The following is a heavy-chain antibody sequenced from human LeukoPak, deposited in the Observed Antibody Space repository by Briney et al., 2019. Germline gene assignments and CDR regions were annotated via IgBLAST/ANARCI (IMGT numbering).Heavy chain of an antibody. CDR3: ARSGYCSGGSCYSRDWFDP. D-gene: IGHD2-15*01. CDR1: GGSISSYY. J-gene: IGHJ5*02. CDR2: IYYSGST. Sequence: SETLSLTCTVSGGSISSYYWSWIRQPPGKGLEWMGYIYYSGSTNYNPSLKSRVTISVDTSKNQFSLKLSSVTAADTAVYYCARSGYCSGGSCYSRDWFDPWGQGTLVTVSS. V-gene: IGHV4-59*01.